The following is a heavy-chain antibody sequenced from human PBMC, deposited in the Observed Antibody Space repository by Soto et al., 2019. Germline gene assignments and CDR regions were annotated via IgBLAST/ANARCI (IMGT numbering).Heavy chain of an antibody. Sequence: ASVKVSCKASGGTFSSYAISWVRQAPGQGLEWMGGIIPIFGTANYAQKFQGRVTITADESTSTAYMELSSLRSEDTAVYYCARDLDSGYDLSLHGIDYWGQGTLVTVSS. CDR3: ARDLDSGYDLSLHGIDY. V-gene: IGHV1-69*13. CDR2: IIPIFGTA. CDR1: GGTFSSYA. J-gene: IGHJ4*02. D-gene: IGHD5-12*01.